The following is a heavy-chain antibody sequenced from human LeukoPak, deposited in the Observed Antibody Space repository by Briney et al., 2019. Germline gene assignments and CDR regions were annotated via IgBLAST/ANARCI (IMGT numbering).Heavy chain of an antibody. D-gene: IGHD3-16*01. CDR1: GFTFSSYG. Sequence: GGSLRLSCAASGFTFSSYGMHWVRQAPGKGLEWVAVISYDGSNKYYADSVKGRFTISRDNSKNTLYLQMNSLRAEDTAVYYCAKDFRRGGPFDYWGQGTLVTVSS. J-gene: IGHJ4*02. CDR3: AKDFRRGGPFDY. V-gene: IGHV3-30*18. CDR2: ISYDGSNK.